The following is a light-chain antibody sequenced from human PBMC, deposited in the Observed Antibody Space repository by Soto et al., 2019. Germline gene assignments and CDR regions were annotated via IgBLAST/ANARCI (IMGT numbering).Light chain of an antibody. CDR3: QAGT. Sequence: EIVLTQSPGTLSLSPGERATLSCRASQSVSNNYLAWYQQKPGQAPRLLIYGASSRATGIPDRLSGSGSGTDFTLTISRLEPEDFAVYYCQAGTFGQGTRLETK. V-gene: IGKV3-20*01. CDR2: GAS. CDR1: QSVSNNY. J-gene: IGKJ5*01.